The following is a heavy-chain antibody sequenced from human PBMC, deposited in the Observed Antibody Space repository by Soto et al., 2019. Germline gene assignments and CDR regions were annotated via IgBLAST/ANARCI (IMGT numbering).Heavy chain of an antibody. D-gene: IGHD3-22*01. CDR1: GGSFSSSS. CDR2: IIPMSRTA. CDR3: ASGRIHYYPPVS. V-gene: IGHV1-69*01. Sequence: QVHLVQSGAEVKKPGSSVKVSSKACGGSFSSSSITWVRQAPGQGLEWMGGIIPMSRTANYAQRFQGRLTITADESTSTAYMELSSLRSEDTALYYCASGRIHYYPPVSWGQGTLVTVSS. J-gene: IGHJ5*02.